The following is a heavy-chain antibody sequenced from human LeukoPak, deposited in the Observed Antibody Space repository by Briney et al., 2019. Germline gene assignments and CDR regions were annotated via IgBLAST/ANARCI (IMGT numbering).Heavy chain of an antibody. CDR3: ARDWGSGSLGPYYGMDV. CDR2: ISSSSSYI. V-gene: IGHV3-21*01. Sequence: SPGGSLRLSCAASGFTFSSYGMHWVRQAPGKGLEWVSSISSSSSYIYYADSVKGRFTISRDNAKNSLYLQMNSLRAEDTAVYYCARDWGSGSLGPYYGMDVWGQGTTVTVSS. D-gene: IGHD3-10*01. J-gene: IGHJ6*02. CDR1: GFTFSSYG.